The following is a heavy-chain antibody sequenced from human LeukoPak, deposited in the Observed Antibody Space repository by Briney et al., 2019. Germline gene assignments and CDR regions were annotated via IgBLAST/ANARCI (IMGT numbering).Heavy chain of an antibody. Sequence: PGGSLRLSCAASGFTFSTYWMSWIRQPPGKGLEWIGYIYYSGSTNYNPSLKSRVTISVDTSKNQFSLKLSSVTAADTAVYYCARQSYYDFWSGYPSGPYFDYWGQGTLVTVSS. CDR1: GFTFSTYW. J-gene: IGHJ4*02. CDR2: IYYSGST. V-gene: IGHV4-59*08. D-gene: IGHD3-3*01. CDR3: ARQSYYDFWSGYPSGPYFDY.